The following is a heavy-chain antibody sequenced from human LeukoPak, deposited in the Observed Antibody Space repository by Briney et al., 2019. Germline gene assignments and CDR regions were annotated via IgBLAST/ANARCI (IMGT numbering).Heavy chain of an antibody. Sequence: ASVKVSCKTSGYSFTSYNLHWVRQAPGQRLEWMGIINPSGGNTNYAQKFQGRVTMTRDTSISTAYMELSRLRSDDTAVYYCASSNDWNYFHFDYWGQGTLVTVSS. V-gene: IGHV1-46*01. D-gene: IGHD1-7*01. J-gene: IGHJ4*02. CDR2: INPSGGNT. CDR3: ASSNDWNYFHFDY. CDR1: GYSFTSYN.